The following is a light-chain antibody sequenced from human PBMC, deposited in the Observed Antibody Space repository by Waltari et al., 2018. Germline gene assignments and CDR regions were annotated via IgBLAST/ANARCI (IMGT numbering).Light chain of an antibody. CDR1: QSISSW. CDR2: KAS. V-gene: IGKV1-5*03. CDR3: HQYNSYPIT. Sequence: DIQMTQSPSTLSASVGDRVTITCRASQSISSWLAWYQHQVGKAPHLRIYKASSLKSGVASRSSGGGSGTEFTLTISSLQPYDFATYYCHQYNSYPITFGQGTRLETK. J-gene: IGKJ5*01.